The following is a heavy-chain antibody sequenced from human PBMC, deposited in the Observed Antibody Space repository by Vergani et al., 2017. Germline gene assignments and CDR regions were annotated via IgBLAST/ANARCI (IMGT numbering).Heavy chain of an antibody. Sequence: QLHLQESGPGLVKPSETLSLTCTVSGGSITSSSSYWGWIRQPPGKGLEWIGNIYHSGGAYYNPSLKGRVTISVDTSKNRFSLEVTSVTAADTAIYFCARTESFILRYFHWALWGQGTLVTVSS. CDR3: ARTESFILRYFHWAL. CDR2: IYHSGGA. CDR1: GGSITSSSSY. D-gene: IGHD3-9*01. J-gene: IGHJ4*02. V-gene: IGHV4-39*01.